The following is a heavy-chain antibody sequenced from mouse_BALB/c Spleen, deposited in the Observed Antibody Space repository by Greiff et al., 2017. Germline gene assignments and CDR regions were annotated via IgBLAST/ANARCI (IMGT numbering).Heavy chain of an antibody. V-gene: IGHV5-6*01. J-gene: IGHJ2*01. D-gene: IGHD2-14*01. Sequence: EVQLQQSGGDLVKPGGSLKLSCAASGFTFSSYGMSWVRQTPDKRLEWVATISSGGSYTYYPDSVKGRFTISRDNAKNTLYLQMSSLKSEDTAMYYCARQGAYYRYYFDYWGQGTTLTVSS. CDR3: ARQGAYYRYYFDY. CDR1: GFTFSSYG. CDR2: ISSGGSYT.